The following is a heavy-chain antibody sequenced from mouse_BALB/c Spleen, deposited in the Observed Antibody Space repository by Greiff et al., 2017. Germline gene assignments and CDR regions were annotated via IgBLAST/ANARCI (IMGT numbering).Heavy chain of an antibody. CDR3: ARDFDYDVWAMDY. D-gene: IGHD2-4*01. Sequence: EVKLVESGGGLVQPGGSLKLSCAASGFTFSSYGMSWVRQTPDKRLELVATINSNGGSTYYPDSVKGRFTISRDNAKNTLYLQMSSLKSEDTAMYYCARDFDYDVWAMDYWGQGTSVTVSS. V-gene: IGHV5-6-3*01. J-gene: IGHJ4*01. CDR1: GFTFSSYG. CDR2: INSNGGST.